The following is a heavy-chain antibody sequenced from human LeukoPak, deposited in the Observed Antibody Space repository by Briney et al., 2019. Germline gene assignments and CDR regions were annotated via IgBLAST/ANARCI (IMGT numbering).Heavy chain of an antibody. CDR1: GYTFTSYA. V-gene: IGHV1-2*02. D-gene: IGHD6-13*01. J-gene: IGHJ4*02. Sequence: ASVKVSCKASGYTFTSYAMHWVRQAPGQGLEWMGWITPSGGTNYPQKFQGRVAITRDTSISTAYMELSRLRSDDTAVFYCARAAAATMANYFDYWGQGTLVTVSS. CDR2: ITPSGGT. CDR3: ARAAAATMANYFDY.